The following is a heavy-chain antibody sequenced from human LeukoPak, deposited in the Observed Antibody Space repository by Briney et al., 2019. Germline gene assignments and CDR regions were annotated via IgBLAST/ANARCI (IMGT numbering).Heavy chain of an antibody. CDR1: GGSISSGDYY. J-gene: IGHJ6*04. CDR2: IYYSGST. V-gene: IGHV4-30-4*08. D-gene: IGHD3-3*01. CDR3: ARSRFGVAKSGMDV. Sequence: PSQTLSLTCTVSGGSISSGDYYWSWIRPPPGKGLEWTGYIYYSGSTYYNPSLKSRVTISVDTSKNQFSLKLSSVTAADTAVYYCARSRFGVAKSGMDVWGKGTTVTVSS.